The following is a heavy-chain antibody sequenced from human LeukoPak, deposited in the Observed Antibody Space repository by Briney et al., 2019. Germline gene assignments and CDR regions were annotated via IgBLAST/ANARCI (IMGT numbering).Heavy chain of an antibody. CDR2: MYTSGST. CDR3: ARQKTPVTSFDP. CDR1: GGSISSYY. Sequence: SETLSLTCTVSGGSISSYYWSWIRQPAGKGLEWIGHMYTSGSTNYNPSLKSRVTMSIDTSKNEFSLKMTSVTAADTAVYYCARQKTPVTSFDPWDQGTLVTVSS. V-gene: IGHV4-4*07. J-gene: IGHJ5*02.